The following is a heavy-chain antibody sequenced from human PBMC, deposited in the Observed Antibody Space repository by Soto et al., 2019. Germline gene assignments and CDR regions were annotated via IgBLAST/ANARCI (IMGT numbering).Heavy chain of an antibody. CDR3: AKVARRGASIDDDY. CDR2: MNPNTGDT. D-gene: IGHD3-22*01. CDR1: GYTFSNYD. Sequence: QVQLVQSGAEVKEPGASVKVSCRASGYTFSNYDMNWVRQATGQGPEWIGWMNPNTGDTGYAQKFQGRVTMTRDNSTNTADRELSSLRYEDTAVYYCAKVARRGASIDDDYWGQGTVVTVSS. J-gene: IGHJ4*02. V-gene: IGHV1-8*01.